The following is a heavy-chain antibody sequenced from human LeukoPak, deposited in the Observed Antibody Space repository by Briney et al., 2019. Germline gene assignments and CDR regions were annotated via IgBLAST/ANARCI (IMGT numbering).Heavy chain of an antibody. D-gene: IGHD2-15*01. J-gene: IGHJ4*02. CDR1: GGSFSGYY. Sequence: SETLSLTCAVYGGSFSGYYWSWIRQPPGKGLEWIGEINHSGSTNYNPSLKSRVTISVDTSKNQFSLNLSSVTAADTAVYYCARLSLHCSGGSCYRGAFDSWGQGTLVTVSS. CDR3: ARLSLHCSGGSCYRGAFDS. V-gene: IGHV4-34*01. CDR2: INHSGST.